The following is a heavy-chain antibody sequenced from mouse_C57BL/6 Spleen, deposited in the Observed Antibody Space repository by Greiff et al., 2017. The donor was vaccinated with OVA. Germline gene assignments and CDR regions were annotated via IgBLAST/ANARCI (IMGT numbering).Heavy chain of an antibody. CDR2: IYPGDGDT. V-gene: IGHV1-82*01. J-gene: IGHJ2*01. D-gene: IGHD1-1*01. CDR1: GYAFSSSW. CDR3: ARDATRVENDY. Sequence: VMLVESGPELVKPGASVKISCKASGYAFSSSWMNWVRQRPGKGLEWIGRIYPGDGDTNYNGKFKGKATLTADKSSSTAHMQLSSPTSEDSAVYFCARDATRVENDYWGQGTTLTVSS.